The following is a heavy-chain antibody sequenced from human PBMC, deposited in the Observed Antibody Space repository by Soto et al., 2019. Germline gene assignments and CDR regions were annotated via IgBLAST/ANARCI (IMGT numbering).Heavy chain of an antibody. Sequence: PSETLSLTCTVSGGSISSYYWSWIRQPPGKGLEWIGYIYYSGSTNYNPSLKSRVTISVDTSKNQFSLKLSSVTAADTAVYYCAGGGVYYYDSSGYHFFDYWGQGTQVTVSS. D-gene: IGHD3-22*01. CDR2: IYYSGST. CDR1: GGSISSYY. CDR3: AGGGVYYYDSSGYHFFDY. V-gene: IGHV4-59*08. J-gene: IGHJ4*02.